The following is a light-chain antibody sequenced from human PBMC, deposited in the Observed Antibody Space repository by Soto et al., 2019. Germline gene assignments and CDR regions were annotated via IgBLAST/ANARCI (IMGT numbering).Light chain of an antibody. CDR3: TSWTTSTTMI. J-gene: IGLJ2*01. CDR1: SSDIGAYNF. V-gene: IGLV2-14*03. Sequence: QSALTQPASGSGCPGQSITISCTGTSSDIGAYNFVSWYQQHPGKAPKLMLYDVNIRPSGVSNRFSGSKSGNTASLTISGLQAEYEADYYCTSWTTSTTMIFGGGTKLTVL. CDR2: DVN.